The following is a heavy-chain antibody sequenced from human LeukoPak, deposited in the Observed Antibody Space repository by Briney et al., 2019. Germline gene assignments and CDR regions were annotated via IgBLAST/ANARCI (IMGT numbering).Heavy chain of an antibody. Sequence: ASVKVSCKASGYTFTSYGISWVRQAPGQGLEWMGWISAYNGNTNYAQKLQGRVTMTTDTSTSTAYMEQRSLRSDDTAVYYCARDKWDSGSHGFDYWGQGTLVTVSS. J-gene: IGHJ4*02. CDR3: ARDKWDSGSHGFDY. V-gene: IGHV1-18*01. D-gene: IGHD1-26*01. CDR2: ISAYNGNT. CDR1: GYTFTSYG.